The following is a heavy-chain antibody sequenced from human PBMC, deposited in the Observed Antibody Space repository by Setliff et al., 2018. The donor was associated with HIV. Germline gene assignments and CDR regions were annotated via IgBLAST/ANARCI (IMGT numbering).Heavy chain of an antibody. Sequence: SETLSLTCAVYGGSLSGYYWSWIRQAPGKGLEWIGEINHRGRTRYNPSLKSRVTISVETSKNQFSLRVNSVTAADTAFYYCARRRDGSSWYRGDFDYWGQGTLVTVSS. V-gene: IGHV4-34*01. D-gene: IGHD6-13*01. CDR2: INHRGRT. J-gene: IGHJ4*02. CDR3: ARRRDGSSWYRGDFDY. CDR1: GGSLSGYY.